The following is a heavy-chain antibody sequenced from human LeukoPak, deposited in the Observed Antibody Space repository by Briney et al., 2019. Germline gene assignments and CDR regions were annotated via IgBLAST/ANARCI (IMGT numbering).Heavy chain of an antibody. V-gene: IGHV3-9*01. CDR3: AKDTRRHYTSGPNPDSLH. D-gene: IGHD6-19*01. Sequence: SLRLSCAASGFTLADFAMYCVRQAPGNGLEWVSGISWNSGSIGYADSVKGRFTISRDNAKNSLYLQMNSLRVEDTALYYCAKDTRRHYTSGPNPDSLHWGQGALVTVSS. CDR1: GFTLADFA. CDR2: ISWNSGSI. J-gene: IGHJ4*02.